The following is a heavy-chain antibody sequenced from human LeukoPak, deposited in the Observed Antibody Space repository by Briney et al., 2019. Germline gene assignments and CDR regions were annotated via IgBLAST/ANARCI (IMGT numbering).Heavy chain of an antibody. J-gene: IGHJ4*02. CDR2: ISGSGGST. D-gene: IGHD3-22*01. Sequence: SGGSLRLSCAASGFTFSSYAMSWVRQAPGKGLEWVSAISGSGGSTYYADSVKGRFTISRDNSKNTLYLQMNSLRAEDTAVYYCAKRIVVVSGSGYLDYWGQGTLVTVSS. CDR1: GFTFSSYA. V-gene: IGHV3-23*01. CDR3: AKRIVVVSGSGYLDY.